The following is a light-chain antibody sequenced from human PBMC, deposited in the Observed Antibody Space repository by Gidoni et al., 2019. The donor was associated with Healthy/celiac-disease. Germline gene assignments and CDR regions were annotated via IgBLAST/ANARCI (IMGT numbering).Light chain of an antibody. Sequence: DIQMTQSPSSLSASVGVRVTITCHASQDISNYLNWYQQKPGKPPKLLIYDASNLETGVPPRFSGSGSGTDFTFTISSLQPEDIATYYCQQYDSLPVLFGGGTKVEIK. CDR2: DAS. CDR1: QDISNY. CDR3: QQYDSLPVL. J-gene: IGKJ4*01. V-gene: IGKV1-33*01.